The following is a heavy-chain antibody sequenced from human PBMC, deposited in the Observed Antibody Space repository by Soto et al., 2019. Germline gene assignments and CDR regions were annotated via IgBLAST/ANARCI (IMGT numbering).Heavy chain of an antibody. Sequence: SETLSLTCTVSGGSISSSSYYWGWIRQPPGKGLEWIGSIYYSGSTYYNPSLKSRVTISVDTSKNQFSLKLSSVTAADTAVYYCARQPRGYYDILTGYSASTMTYFDYWGQGTLVTVSS. CDR2: IYYSGST. D-gene: IGHD3-9*01. CDR3: ARQPRGYYDILTGYSASTMTYFDY. CDR1: GGSISSSSYY. V-gene: IGHV4-39*01. J-gene: IGHJ4*02.